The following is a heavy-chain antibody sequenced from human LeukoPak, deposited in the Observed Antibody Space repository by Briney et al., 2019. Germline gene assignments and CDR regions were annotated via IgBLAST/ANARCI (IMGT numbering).Heavy chain of an antibody. CDR2: IIPILGIA. V-gene: IGHV1-69*04. J-gene: IGHJ6*02. Sequence: GASVKVSCKASGGTFSSYAISWVRQAPGQGLEWMGRIIPILGIANYAQKSQGRVTITADKSTSTAYMELSSLRSEDTAVYYCASSRSYYDSSGYYYKYYYYGMDVWGQGTTVTASS. D-gene: IGHD3-22*01. CDR3: ASSRSYYDSSGYYYKYYYYGMDV. CDR1: GGTFSSYA.